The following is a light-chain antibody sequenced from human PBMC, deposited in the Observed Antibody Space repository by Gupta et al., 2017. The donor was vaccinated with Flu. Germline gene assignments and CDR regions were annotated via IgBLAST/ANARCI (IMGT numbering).Light chain of an antibody. CDR1: SSNIGAGYD. CDR2: VNN. V-gene: IGLV1-40*01. Sequence: QSVLTPPPSVSLAPRQTVTISCTGSSSNIGAGYDVHWYPQLPGTAPQLLIYVNNNRPAGVPDRFSGSKSGTSASLAITGLQAEDEADYYCQSYDTSLSGVLFGGGTKLTVL. J-gene: IGLJ2*01. CDR3: QSYDTSLSGVL.